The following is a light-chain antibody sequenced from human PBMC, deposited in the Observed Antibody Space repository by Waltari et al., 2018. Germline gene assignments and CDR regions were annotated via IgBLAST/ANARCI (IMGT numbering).Light chain of an antibody. J-gene: IGLJ7*01. CDR2: GVS. CDR1: SSDVGGYNY. V-gene: IGLV2-14*03. Sequence: QSAPTQPPSVSGSPGQSVTISCTGTSSDVGGYNYVSWFQQHPGKAPKLMIYGVSKRPSGVSDLVSGSKSGNTACLTISGLQAEDEGYYYCFSYTTRSTFFFGGGTRLTVL. CDR3: FSYTTRSTFF.